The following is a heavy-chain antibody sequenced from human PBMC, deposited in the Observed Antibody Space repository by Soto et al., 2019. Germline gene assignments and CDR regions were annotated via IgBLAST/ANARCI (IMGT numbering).Heavy chain of an antibody. Sequence: SSMKGSCKGSGGTFSSYAIRWVRQAPGQGLEGMGGIIPIFGTANYAQKFQGRVTITADESTRTAYMELSSLRSEDTAVYYCARQTYGDYADNWFDPWGQGTMVPVSS. CDR1: GGTFSSYA. CDR3: ARQTYGDYADNWFDP. D-gene: IGHD4-17*01. J-gene: IGHJ5*02. V-gene: IGHV1-69*13. CDR2: IIPIFGTA.